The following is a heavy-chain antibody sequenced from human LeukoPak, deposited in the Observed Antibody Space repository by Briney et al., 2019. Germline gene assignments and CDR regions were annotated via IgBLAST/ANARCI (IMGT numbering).Heavy chain of an antibody. V-gene: IGHV1-46*01. J-gene: IGHJ4*02. CDR2: INPSGGST. CDR3: ARDLYYDSSGYPLFDY. Sequence: GASVKVSCKASGYTLTSYYMHWVRQAPGQGLEWMGIINPSGGSTSYAQKFQGRVTMTRDTSTSTVYMELSSLRSEDTAVYYCARDLYYDSSGYPLFDYWGQGTLVTVSS. CDR1: GYTLTSYY. D-gene: IGHD3-22*01.